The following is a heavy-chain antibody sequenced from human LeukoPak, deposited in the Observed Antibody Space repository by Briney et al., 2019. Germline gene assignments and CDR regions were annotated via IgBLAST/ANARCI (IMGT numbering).Heavy chain of an antibody. CDR3: ARGRGSGWYGAFDY. CDR1: GGTFSSYA. Sequence: ASVKVSCKASGGTFSSYAISWVRQAPGQGLEWMGGIIPIFGAANYAQKFQGRVTITTDESTSTAYMELSSLRSEDTAVYYCARGRGSGWYGAFDYWGQGTLVTVSS. J-gene: IGHJ4*02. D-gene: IGHD6-19*01. V-gene: IGHV1-69*05. CDR2: IIPIFGAA.